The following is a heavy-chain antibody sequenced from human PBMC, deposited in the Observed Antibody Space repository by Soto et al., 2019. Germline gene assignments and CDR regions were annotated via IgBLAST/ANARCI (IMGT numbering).Heavy chain of an antibody. V-gene: IGHV4-39*07. CDR2: INHSGST. J-gene: IGHJ1*01. D-gene: IGHD3-22*01. Sequence: PSESLSLTCTVSGGSISSSSYYWSWIRQPPGKGLEWIGEINHSGSTNYNPSLKSRVTISVDTSKNQFSLKLSSVTAADTAVYYCARRQRHYYDSSGYYHEYFQHWGQGTLVTVSS. CDR3: ARRQRHYYDSSGYYHEYFQH. CDR1: GGSISSSSYY.